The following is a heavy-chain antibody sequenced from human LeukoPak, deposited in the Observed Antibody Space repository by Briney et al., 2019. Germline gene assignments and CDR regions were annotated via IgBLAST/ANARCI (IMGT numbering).Heavy chain of an antibody. CDR2: ISYDGSDK. Sequence: GGSLRLSCAASGFTLSSYAVHWVRQAPGKGLEWVADISYDGSDKYYVDSGKGRFTISRDKSKNKLYLQMNSLRAEDTAVYYCARRYCSGGSCYQDYWGQGTLVTVSS. D-gene: IGHD2-15*01. CDR3: ARRYCSGGSCYQDY. CDR1: GFTLSSYA. J-gene: IGHJ4*02. V-gene: IGHV3-30-3*01.